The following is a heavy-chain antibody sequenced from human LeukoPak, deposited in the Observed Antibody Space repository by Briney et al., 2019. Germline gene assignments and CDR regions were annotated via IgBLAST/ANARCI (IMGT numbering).Heavy chain of an antibody. CDR3: ARVLWSDTFFEYFGTDAFDI. V-gene: IGHV3-30-3*01. CDR1: GFTFSSYA. D-gene: IGHD3-3*02. J-gene: IGHJ3*02. Sequence: GGSLRLSCAASGFTFSSYAMHWVRQAPGKGLEWVAVISYDGSNKYYADSVKGRFTISRDNSKNTLYLQMNSLRAEDTAVYYCARVLWSDTFFEYFGTDAFDIWGQGTMVTVSS. CDR2: ISYDGSNK.